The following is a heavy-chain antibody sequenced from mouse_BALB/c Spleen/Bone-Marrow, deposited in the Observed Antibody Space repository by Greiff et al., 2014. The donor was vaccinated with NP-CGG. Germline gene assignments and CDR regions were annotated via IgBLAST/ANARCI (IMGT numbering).Heavy chain of an antibody. J-gene: IGHJ3*01. Sequence: VQRVESGAELARPGASVKLSCKASGYTFTDYYINWVRRRTGQGLEWIGEIYPGNGNTYYNEKFKGKATLTADKSSSTAYMQLSSLTSEDSAVYFCTRGGYYRYDGFAYWGQGTLVTVSA. V-gene: IGHV1-77*01. CDR3: TRGGYYRYDGFAY. D-gene: IGHD2-14*01. CDR1: GYTFTDYY. CDR2: IYPGNGNT.